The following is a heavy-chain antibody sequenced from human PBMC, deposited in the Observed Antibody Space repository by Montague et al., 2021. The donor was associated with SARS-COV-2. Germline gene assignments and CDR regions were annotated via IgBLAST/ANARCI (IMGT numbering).Heavy chain of an antibody. D-gene: IGHD2-21*02. Sequence: SETLSLTCTVSGGSITSSAYYWSWIRQSPGKGLEWIGTIYYSGNTYSNPSLKSRVTISMDTSKSQVSLKINSVTAADTAVYFCASLGSPAYCGGDCCLRDYGMDVWGQGTRVTVSS. J-gene: IGHJ6*02. CDR1: GGSITSSAYY. V-gene: IGHV4-39*01. CDR3: ASLGSPAYCGGDCCLRDYGMDV. CDR2: IYYSGNT.